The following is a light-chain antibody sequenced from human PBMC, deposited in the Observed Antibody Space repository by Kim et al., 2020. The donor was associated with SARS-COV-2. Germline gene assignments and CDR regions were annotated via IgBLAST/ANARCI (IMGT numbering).Light chain of an antibody. J-gene: IGKJ2*03. CDR1: KSVSSN. Sequence: PGERATHFCGTSKSVSSNLAWYQQKPGQAPRLLIYGASTRATGIPARFSGSGSGTEFTLTISSLQSEEFAVYYCQQYNNWPYSFGQGTKLE. CDR2: GAS. CDR3: QQYNNWPYS. V-gene: IGKV3-15*01.